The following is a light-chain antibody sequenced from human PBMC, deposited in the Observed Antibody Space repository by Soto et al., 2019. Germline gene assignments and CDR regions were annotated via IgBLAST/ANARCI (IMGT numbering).Light chain of an antibody. Sequence: EIVLTQSPDTLSLSPGQRGTLSCRASHSITSNYLAWYQQKPGQAPRLLIYGASIRATGIPDRFSGGGSGTDFTLTITRLEPEDFAMYYCQQYGSSPITFGQGTRLEIK. CDR1: HSITSNY. CDR2: GAS. CDR3: QQYGSSPIT. V-gene: IGKV3-20*01. J-gene: IGKJ5*01.